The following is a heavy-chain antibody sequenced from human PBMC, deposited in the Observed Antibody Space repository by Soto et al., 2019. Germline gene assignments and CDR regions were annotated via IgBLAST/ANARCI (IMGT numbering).Heavy chain of an antibody. CDR1: GGSMSEYF. V-gene: IGHV4-59*01. D-gene: IGHD3-10*01. CDR2: IYYLGST. Sequence: PWETLSLTGSVSGGSMSEYFWSWIRQSPGKGLEWIGYIYYLGSTDYNPSLKSRVTISVDTSKRQFSLRLTSVTAADTAVYYCARDGYDGSGSPYPAYWGPGTQVTVSS. J-gene: IGHJ4*02. CDR3: ARDGYDGSGSPYPAY.